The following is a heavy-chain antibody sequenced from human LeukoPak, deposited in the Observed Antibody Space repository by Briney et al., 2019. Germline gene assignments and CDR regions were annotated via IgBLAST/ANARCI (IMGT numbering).Heavy chain of an antibody. V-gene: IGHV1-46*01. CDR2: INPSGGST. Sequence: ASVKVSCKASGGTFSSYAISWVRQAPGQGLEWMGIINPSGGSTSYAQKFQGRVTMTRDTSTSTVYMELSSLRSEDTAVYYCARDLGADYWGQGTLVTVSS. CDR1: GGTFSSYA. CDR3: ARDLGADY. J-gene: IGHJ4*02.